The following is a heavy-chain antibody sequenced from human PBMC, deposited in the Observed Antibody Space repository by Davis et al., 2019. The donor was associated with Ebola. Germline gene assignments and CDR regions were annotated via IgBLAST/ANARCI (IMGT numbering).Heavy chain of an antibody. CDR2: INAGNGNT. J-gene: IGHJ6*02. V-gene: IGHV1-3*01. CDR3: ARALSFASGSYLQSLYGMDV. Sequence: ASVKVSCKASGYTFISHSLHWVRQAPGQRLEWMGWINAGNGNTKYSQKFQDRVTITRDTSASTVYMELSSLRSEDTAVYYCARALSFASGSYLQSLYGMDVWGQGTTVTVSS. CDR1: GYTFISHS. D-gene: IGHD3-10*01.